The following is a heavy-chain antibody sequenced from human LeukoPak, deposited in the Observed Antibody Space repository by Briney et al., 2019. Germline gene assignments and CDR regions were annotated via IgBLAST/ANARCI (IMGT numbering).Heavy chain of an antibody. CDR2: IKQDGSEK. D-gene: IGHD3-22*01. V-gene: IGHV3-7*01. CDR1: GFTFSRCW. CDR3: ARDKEDYDSSGYTLDY. Sequence: TGGSLRLSCAASGFTFSRCWMSWVRQAPGKGLEWVANIKQDGSEKHYVDSVKGRFTISRDNAKNSLYLQMNSLRAEDTAVYYCARDKEDYDSSGYTLDYWGQGILVTVSS. J-gene: IGHJ4*02.